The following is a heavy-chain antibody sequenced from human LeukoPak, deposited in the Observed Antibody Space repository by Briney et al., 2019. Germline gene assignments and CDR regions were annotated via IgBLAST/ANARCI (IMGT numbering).Heavy chain of an antibody. V-gene: IGHV1-69*06. CDR3: ARSDFSYSRFDY. CDR2: IIPIFGTA. CDR1: GGTFSSYA. J-gene: IGHJ4*02. D-gene: IGHD3/OR15-3a*01. Sequence: ASVKVSCKASGGTFSSYAISWVRQAPGHGLEWMGGIIPIFGTANYAQKFQGRVTITADKSTSIAYMELSSLRSEDTAVYYCARSDFSYSRFDYWGQGTLVTVSS.